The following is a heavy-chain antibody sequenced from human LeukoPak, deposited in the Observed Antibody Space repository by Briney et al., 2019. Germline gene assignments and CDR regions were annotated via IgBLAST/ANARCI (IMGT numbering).Heavy chain of an antibody. D-gene: IGHD5-18*01. CDR1: GFTFSSYA. Sequence: GGSLRLSCAASGFTFSSYAMSWVRQAPGKGLEWVSAISGSGGSTYYADSVNGRFTISRDNSKNTLYLQMNSLRAEDTAVYYCAKDPGARGYSYGFDLWGRGTLVTVSS. CDR2: ISGSGGST. V-gene: IGHV3-23*01. J-gene: IGHJ2*01. CDR3: AKDPGARGYSYGFDL.